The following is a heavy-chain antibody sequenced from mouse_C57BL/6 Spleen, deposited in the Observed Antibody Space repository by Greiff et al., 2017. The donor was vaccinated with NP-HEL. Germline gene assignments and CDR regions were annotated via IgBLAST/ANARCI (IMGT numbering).Heavy chain of an antibody. Sequence: QVQLQQSGPELVKPGASVKLSCKASGYTFTSYDINWVKQRPGQGLEWIGWIYPRDGSTKYNEKFKGKATLTVDTSSSTAYMELHSLTSEDSAVCFCAARGSSGPFAYWGQGTLVTVSA. CDR3: AARGSSGPFAY. D-gene: IGHD3-2*02. J-gene: IGHJ3*01. CDR1: GYTFTSYD. CDR2: IYPRDGST. V-gene: IGHV1-85*01.